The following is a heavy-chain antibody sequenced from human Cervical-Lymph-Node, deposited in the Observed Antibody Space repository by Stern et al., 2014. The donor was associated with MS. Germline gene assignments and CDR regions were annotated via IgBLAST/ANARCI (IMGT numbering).Heavy chain of an antibody. CDR2: IWYDGTNE. Sequence: QVQLVESGGGVVQPGGSLRLSCAASGFTFSNYGMNWVRQAPGKGLEWVASIWYDGTNENYVDSVKGRFTISRDISKNTVYLRMNSLRAEDTAVYYCARGMGNIEYRPAPVADAMDVWGQGTTVHVSS. J-gene: IGHJ6*02. D-gene: IGHD2/OR15-2a*01. CDR3: ARGMGNIEYRPAPVADAMDV. V-gene: IGHV3-33*01. CDR1: GFTFSNYG.